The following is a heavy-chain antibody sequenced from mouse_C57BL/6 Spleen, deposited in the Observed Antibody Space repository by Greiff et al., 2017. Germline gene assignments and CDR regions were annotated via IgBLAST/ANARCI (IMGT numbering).Heavy chain of an antibody. J-gene: IGHJ4*01. D-gene: IGHD4-1*01. Sequence: QVQLKQPGAELVRPGSSVKLSCKASGYTFTSYWMDWVKQRPGQGLEWIGNIYPSASETHYNQKFKDKATLTVDKSSSTAYMQLSSLTSEDAAVYYCARRGNWDVYYYAMDYWGQGTSVTVSS. V-gene: IGHV1-61*01. CDR2: IYPSASET. CDR1: GYTFTSYW. CDR3: ARRGNWDVYYYAMDY.